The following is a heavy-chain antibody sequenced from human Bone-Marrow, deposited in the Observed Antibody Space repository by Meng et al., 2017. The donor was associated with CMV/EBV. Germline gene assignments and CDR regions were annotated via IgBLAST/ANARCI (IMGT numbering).Heavy chain of an antibody. Sequence: GESLKISCAASGFTFSSYGMHWVRQAPGKGLECVAFIHYDGSSASYADFVKGRFTISRANSKKTLYLQMSSLRTEDTAVYYCARDGSTSLFHYHGMDVWGQGNTVTVSS. CDR1: GFTFSSYG. CDR2: IHYDGSSA. J-gene: IGHJ6*02. D-gene: IGHD6-13*01. V-gene: IGHV3-30*02. CDR3: ARDGSTSLFHYHGMDV.